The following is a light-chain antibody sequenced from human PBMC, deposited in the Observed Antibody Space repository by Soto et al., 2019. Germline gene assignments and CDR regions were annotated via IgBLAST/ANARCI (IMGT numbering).Light chain of an antibody. J-gene: IGKJ5*01. CDR3: QHYDHLPIT. V-gene: IGKV1-33*01. CDR2: DAS. Sequence: SQMTQSPSSLSASVGDRVTITCQASQDITNYLNWYQQKPGKAPRLLLYDASSLETGVPSRFSGSGSGTDFTFTISSLQPEDIATYYCQHYDHLPITFGQGTRLEIK. CDR1: QDITNY.